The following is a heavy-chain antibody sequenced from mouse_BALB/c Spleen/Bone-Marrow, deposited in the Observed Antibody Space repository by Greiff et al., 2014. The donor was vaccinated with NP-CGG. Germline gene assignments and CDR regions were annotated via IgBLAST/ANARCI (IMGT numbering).Heavy chain of an antibody. CDR3: ATYYGNYYAMDY. D-gene: IGHD2-10*01. CDR1: GFNIKDTY. J-gene: IGHJ4*01. Sequence: DVQLQESGAELVKPGASVKLSCTASGFNIKDTYMHWVKQRPEQGLEWIGRIDPANGNTEYDPKFQGKATITADTSSNTAYLQLSSLTSEDTAVYYCATYYGNYYAMDYWGQGTSVTVSS. CDR2: IDPANGNT. V-gene: IGHV14-3*02.